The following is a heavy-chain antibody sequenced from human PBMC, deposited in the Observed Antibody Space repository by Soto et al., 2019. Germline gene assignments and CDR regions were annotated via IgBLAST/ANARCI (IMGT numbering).Heavy chain of an antibody. CDR3: ARVRLGVTTRLFDY. Sequence: PGGSLRLSCAASGFTFSDHYMDWVRQAPGKGLEWVGRIKNKANSYTTEYAASVKGRFTISRDDSKNSLDLQMNSLKTEDTAVYYCARVRLGVTTRLFDYWAREPWSPSPQ. CDR1: GFTFSDHY. CDR2: IKNKANSYTT. V-gene: IGHV3-72*01. D-gene: IGHD6-25*01. J-gene: IGHJ4*02.